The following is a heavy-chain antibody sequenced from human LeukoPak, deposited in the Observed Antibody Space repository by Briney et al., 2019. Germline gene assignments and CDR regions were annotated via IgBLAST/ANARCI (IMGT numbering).Heavy chain of an antibody. CDR1: GGSFSGYY. CDR3: ARGSGQRWLRLRESSFDY. D-gene: IGHD5-12*01. Sequence: SETLSLTCAVYGGSFSGYYWSWIRQPPGKGLEWIGEINHSGSTNYNPSLKSRVTISVDTSKNQFSLKLSSVTAADTAVYYCARGSGQRWLRLRESSFDYWGQGTLVTVSS. J-gene: IGHJ4*02. CDR2: INHSGST. V-gene: IGHV4-34*01.